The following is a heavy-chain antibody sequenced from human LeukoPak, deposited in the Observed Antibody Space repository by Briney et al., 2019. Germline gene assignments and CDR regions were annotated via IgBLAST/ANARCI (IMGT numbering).Heavy chain of an antibody. CDR1: GYSFTRYW. CDR3: ARHALGGSGWYYFDY. D-gene: IGHD6-19*01. CDR2: VDATDSNT. V-gene: IGHV5-10-1*01. J-gene: IGHJ4*02. Sequence: PGESLKFSCKASGYSFTRYWVSWVRQMPGKGLEWMGRVDATDSNTVYSPSFQGHVTTSTDKSINTAYLQWSSLKASDTAMYYCARHALGGSGWYYFDYWGQGTLVTVSS.